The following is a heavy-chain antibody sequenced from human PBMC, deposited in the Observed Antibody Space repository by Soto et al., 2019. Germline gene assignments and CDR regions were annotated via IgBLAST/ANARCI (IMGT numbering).Heavy chain of an antibody. D-gene: IGHD2-21*01. CDR1: GGAFNNYP. CDR2: SIPIFGTA. J-gene: IGHJ6*02. Sequence: QVQLVQSGAEVKKPGSSVKVSCKAAGGAFNNYPITWVRQAPGQGLEWMGGSIPIFGTANYAQKFQGRVTISVDESTSTAYMELSSLRSEDTAVYYCARDAHCGGAPGCRAMDVWGQGTTITVSS. V-gene: IGHV1-69*01. CDR3: ARDAHCGGAPGCRAMDV.